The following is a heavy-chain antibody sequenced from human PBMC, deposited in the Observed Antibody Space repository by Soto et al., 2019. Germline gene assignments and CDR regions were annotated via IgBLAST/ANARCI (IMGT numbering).Heavy chain of an antibody. D-gene: IGHD5-18*01. CDR1: GGTFSSYA. CDR3: ASPVVDTAMYWWFDP. J-gene: IGHJ5*02. CDR2: IIPIFGTA. V-gene: IGHV1-69*06. Sequence: QVQLVQSGAEVKKPGSSVKVSCKASGGTFSSYAISWVRQAPGQGLEWMGGIIPIFGTANYAQKFQGRVTITADKSTSTADMELRSLRSEDTAVYYCASPVVDTAMYWWFDPWGQGTLVTVSS.